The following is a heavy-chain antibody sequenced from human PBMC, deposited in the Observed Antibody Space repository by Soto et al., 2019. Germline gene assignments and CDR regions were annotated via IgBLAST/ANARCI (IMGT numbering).Heavy chain of an antibody. D-gene: IGHD3-3*01. CDR1: GGSISSYY. V-gene: IGHV4-59*01. CDR3: ARDTSQGRGWSGYYGFKYGMDV. CDR2: IYYSGST. J-gene: IGHJ6*02. Sequence: ASETLSLSCTVSGGSISSYYWSWIRQPPGKGLEWIGYIYYSGSTNYNPSLKSRVTISVDTSKNQFSLKLSSVTAADTAVYYCARDTSQGRGWSGYYGFKYGMDVWGQGTTVTVSS.